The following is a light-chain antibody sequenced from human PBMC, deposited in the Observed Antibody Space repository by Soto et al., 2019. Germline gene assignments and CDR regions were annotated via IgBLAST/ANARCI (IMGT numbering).Light chain of an antibody. Sequence: EIVLTQSPATLSLSPGERATLSCRASQSVSSYLAWYQQKPRQAPSLLIYDASNRATGIPARFSGSGSGTDFTLTISSLEPEDFAVYYCQQRSNWPRGTFGQGTRLEIK. CDR2: DAS. J-gene: IGKJ5*01. CDR1: QSVSSY. V-gene: IGKV3-11*01. CDR3: QQRSNWPRGT.